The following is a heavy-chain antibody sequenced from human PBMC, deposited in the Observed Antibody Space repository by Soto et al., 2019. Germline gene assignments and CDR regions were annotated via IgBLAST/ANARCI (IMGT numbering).Heavy chain of an antibody. CDR3: ARGWTYYDILTGFDY. CDR1: GFTVSSNY. D-gene: IGHD3-9*01. Sequence: GGSLRLSCAASGFTVSSNYMSWVRQAPGKGLEWVSVIYSGGSTYYADSVKGRFTISRDNSKNTLYPQMNSLRAEDTAVYYCARGWTYYDILTGFDYWGQGTLVTVSS. CDR2: IYSGGST. J-gene: IGHJ4*02. V-gene: IGHV3-66*01.